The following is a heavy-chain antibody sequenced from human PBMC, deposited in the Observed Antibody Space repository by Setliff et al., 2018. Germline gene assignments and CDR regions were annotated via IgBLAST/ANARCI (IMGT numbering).Heavy chain of an antibody. J-gene: IGHJ6*03. Sequence: GGSLRLSCAASGFTFSSFWMSWVRQAPGKGLEWVANINQDGGAKYYVDSVKGRFTISRDNAKNTLYLQMNSLRGEDTAVYFCASIDWGENFYNMDVWGKGTTVTVSS. D-gene: IGHD7-27*01. CDR1: GFTFSSFW. CDR2: INQDGGAK. V-gene: IGHV3-7*01. CDR3: ASIDWGENFYNMDV.